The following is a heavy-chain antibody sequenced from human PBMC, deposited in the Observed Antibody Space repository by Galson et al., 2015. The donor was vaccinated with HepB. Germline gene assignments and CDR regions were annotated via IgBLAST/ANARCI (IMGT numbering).Heavy chain of an antibody. D-gene: IGHD3-22*01. V-gene: IGHV3-9*01. CDR1: GFTFDDYA. CDR3: ARGEYYYDSGY. CDR2: ISWNSGSI. J-gene: IGHJ4*02. Sequence: SLRLSCAASGFTFDDYAMHWVRQAPGKGLEWVSGISWNSGSIGYADSVKGRFTISRDNVKSSLYLQMNSLRAEDTAVYYCARGEYYYDSGYWGQGTLVTVSS.